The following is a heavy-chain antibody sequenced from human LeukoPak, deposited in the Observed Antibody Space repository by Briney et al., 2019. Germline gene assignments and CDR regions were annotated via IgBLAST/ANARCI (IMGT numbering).Heavy chain of an antibody. CDR3: AKELHYYDTSGSSDF. CDR2: IYSGGST. D-gene: IGHD3-22*01. J-gene: IGHJ4*02. V-gene: IGHV3-53*05. Sequence: GGSLRLSCAASGFTVSSNYMSWVRQAPGKGLEWVSVIYSGGSTYYADSVKGRFTISRDNSKNTLYLQMNSLRVEDTALYYCAKELHYYDTSGSSDFWGQGTLVTVSS. CDR1: GFTVSSNY.